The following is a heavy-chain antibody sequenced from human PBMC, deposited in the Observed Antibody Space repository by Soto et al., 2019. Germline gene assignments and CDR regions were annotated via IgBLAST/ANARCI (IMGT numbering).Heavy chain of an antibody. V-gene: IGHV3-15*07. CDR1: GLTIGNAW. Sequence: EVQLVESGGGFIYPGGSLRLSCAASGLTIGNAWMNWVRQAPGKGLEWVGRIKTNTEGGTTDYAAAVKGRFTVSRDDSKNTLYLQMNSLKIEDTAVYYCTTGSVEGVWGQGTTVTVSS. CDR3: TTGSVEGV. CDR2: IKTNTEGGTT. J-gene: IGHJ6*02. D-gene: IGHD2-15*01.